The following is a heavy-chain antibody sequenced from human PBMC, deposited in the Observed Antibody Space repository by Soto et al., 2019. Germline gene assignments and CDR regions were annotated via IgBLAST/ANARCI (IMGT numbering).Heavy chain of an antibody. V-gene: IGHV1-69*02. D-gene: IGHD2-2*01. CDR2: IIPILGIA. J-gene: IGHJ6*03. CDR3: AMGYCSSTSCPTYYYYYMDV. CDR1: GGTFSSYT. Sequence: QVQLVQSGAEVKKPGSSVKVSCKASGGTFSSYTISWVRQAPGQGLEWMGRIIPILGIANYAQKFQGRVTITADKSTSTAYMELSSLRSEDTAVYYCAMGYCSSTSCPTYYYYYMDVWGKGTTVTVSS.